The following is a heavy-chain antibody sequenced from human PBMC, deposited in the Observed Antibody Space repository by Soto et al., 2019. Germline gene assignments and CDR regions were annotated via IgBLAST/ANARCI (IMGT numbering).Heavy chain of an antibody. D-gene: IGHD2-15*01. V-gene: IGHV3-30*03. Sequence: PGGSLRLSCAASGFTFSAYGIHWVRQAPGKGLEWVAVISHDGSNTNYADSVKGRFTFSRDNSKDTVYLQMNSLRAEDTAVYYFSTGYRSPRGLFASRGRGSLAPASS. J-gene: IGHJ4*02. CDR1: GFTFSAYG. CDR2: ISHDGSNT. CDR3: STGYRSPRGLFAS.